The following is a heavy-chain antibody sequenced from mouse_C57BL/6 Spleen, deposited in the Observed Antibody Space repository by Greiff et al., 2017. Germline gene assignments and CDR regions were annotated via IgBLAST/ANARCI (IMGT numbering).Heavy chain of an antibody. CDR1: GFTFSDSG. CDR2: ISSGSSTI. Sequence: DVKLVESGGGLVKPGGSLKLSCAASGFTFSDSGMHWVRQAPETGLEWVAYISSGSSTIYYADTVKGRFTISRDNAKNTLFLQMTSLRSEDTAMYYCARDEGFAYWGQGTLVTVSA. CDR3: ARDEGFAY. V-gene: IGHV5-17*01. J-gene: IGHJ3*01.